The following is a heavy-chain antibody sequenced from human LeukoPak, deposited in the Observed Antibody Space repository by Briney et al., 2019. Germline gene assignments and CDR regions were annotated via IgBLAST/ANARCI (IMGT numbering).Heavy chain of an antibody. V-gene: IGHV4-38-2*02. CDR1: GYSNTSGYN. J-gene: IGHJ4*02. Sequence: PSETLALTCTVSGYSNTSGYNWAWIRQPPGKVLEWIGNIYHSGSAYYNPSLKSRVTISVDTSKNQFSLKLSSVTAADTAVYYCVRYCSSTTCYTRAVDYWGQGTLVTVSS. CDR3: VRYCSSTTCYTRAVDY. CDR2: IYHSGSA. D-gene: IGHD2-2*02.